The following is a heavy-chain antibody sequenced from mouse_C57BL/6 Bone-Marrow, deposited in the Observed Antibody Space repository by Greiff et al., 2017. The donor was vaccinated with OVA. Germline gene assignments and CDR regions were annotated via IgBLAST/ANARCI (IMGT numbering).Heavy chain of an antibody. CDR3: ARGLGFHWYFDV. D-gene: IGHD3-3*01. V-gene: IGHV1-39*01. CDR1: GYAFTDYN. Sequence: VQLQQSGPELVKPGASVKISCKASGYAFTDYNMNWVKQRNGKSLEWIGVINPNDGATSYNQKFKGKATLTVDQSSSTAYMQLNSLTSEDSAVDYCARGLGFHWYFDVWGTGTTVTVSS. CDR2: INPNDGAT. J-gene: IGHJ1*03.